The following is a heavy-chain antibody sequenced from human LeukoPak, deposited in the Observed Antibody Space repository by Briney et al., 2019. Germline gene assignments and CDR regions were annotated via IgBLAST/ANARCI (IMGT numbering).Heavy chain of an antibody. D-gene: IGHD5-12*01. CDR1: GFTFDDYA. Sequence: GGSLRLSCAASGFTFDDYAMHWVRQAPGKGLEWVSCISWNSGSIGYADSVKGRFTNSRDHAKNVLYLQMNSLRAEDTALYYCAKMSMATGAFDIWGQGTMVTVSS. J-gene: IGHJ3*02. V-gene: IGHV3-9*01. CDR3: AKMSMATGAFDI. CDR2: ISWNSGSI.